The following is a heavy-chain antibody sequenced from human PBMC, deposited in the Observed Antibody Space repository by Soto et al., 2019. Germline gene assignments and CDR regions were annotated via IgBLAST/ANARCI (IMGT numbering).Heavy chain of an antibody. V-gene: IGHV3-48*02. D-gene: IGHD3-9*01. CDR1: GFTFISYS. CDR2: ISSSSSTI. CDR3: AREGSTYYDILTGYYYFDY. Sequence: PGGSLRLSCAASGFTFISYSMNWVRQAPGKGLEWVSYISSSSSTIYYADSVKGRFTISRDNAKNSLYLQMNSLRDEDTAVYYCAREGSTYYDILTGYYYFDYWGQGTLVTVSS. J-gene: IGHJ4*02.